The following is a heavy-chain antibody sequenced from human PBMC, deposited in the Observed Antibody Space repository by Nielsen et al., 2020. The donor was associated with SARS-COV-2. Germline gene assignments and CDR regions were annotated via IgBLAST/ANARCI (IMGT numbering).Heavy chain of an antibody. V-gene: IGHV3-30*04. J-gene: IGHJ4*02. CDR3: ARLGGGGNYYEPFFDY. D-gene: IGHD2-15*01. Sequence: GESLKISCAASGFTFSSYAMHWVRQAPGEGLEWVAVISYDGSNKYYADSVKGRFTISRDNSKNTLYLQMNSLRAEDTAVYYCARLGGGGNYYEPFFDYWGQGTLVTVSS. CDR2: ISYDGSNK. CDR1: GFTFSSYA.